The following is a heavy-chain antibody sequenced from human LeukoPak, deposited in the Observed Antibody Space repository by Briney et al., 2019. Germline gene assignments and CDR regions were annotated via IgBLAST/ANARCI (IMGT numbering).Heavy chain of an antibody. D-gene: IGHD3-10*01. CDR1: GFTFSSYA. Sequence: PGGSLRLSCAASGFTFSSYAMNWARQAPGKGLEWVSGISGSGVSTYYADSVKGRFTISRDNSKNMLYLQMNSLRAEDTAVYYCAILLVPPFDPWGQGTLVTVSS. CDR2: ISGSGVST. V-gene: IGHV3-23*01. CDR3: AILLVPPFDP. J-gene: IGHJ5*02.